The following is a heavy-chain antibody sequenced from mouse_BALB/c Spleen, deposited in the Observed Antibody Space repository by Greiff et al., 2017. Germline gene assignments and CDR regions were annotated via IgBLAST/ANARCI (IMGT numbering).Heavy chain of an antibody. V-gene: IGHV14-4*02. Sequence: VQLQQSGAELVRSGASVKLSCTASGFNINGYYMHWVKQRPEQGLEWIGWIDPENGDTEYTPKFQGKATMAADTASNTAYLQLSSLTSEDTAVYYCNAPTRRAMEYWGQGTTVTVSA. J-gene: IGHJ4*01. CDR1: GFNINGYY. D-gene: IGHD3-3*01. CDR3: NAPTRRAMEY. CDR2: IDPENGDT.